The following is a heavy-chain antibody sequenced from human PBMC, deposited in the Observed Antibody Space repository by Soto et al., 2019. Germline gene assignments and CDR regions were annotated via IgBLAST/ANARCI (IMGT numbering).Heavy chain of an antibody. Sequence: LRLSCAASGFTFSSYWMSWVRQAPGKGLEWVANIKQDGSEKYYVDSVKGRFTISRDNAKNSLYLQMNSLRAEDTAVYYCARTPFAWEPTRVFDIWGQGTMVTVSS. CDR1: GFTFSSYW. D-gene: IGHD1-26*01. V-gene: IGHV3-7*01. CDR3: ARTPFAWEPTRVFDI. J-gene: IGHJ3*02. CDR2: IKQDGSEK.